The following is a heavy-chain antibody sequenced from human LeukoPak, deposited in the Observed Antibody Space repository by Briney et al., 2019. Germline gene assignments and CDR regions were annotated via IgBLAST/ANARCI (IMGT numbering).Heavy chain of an antibody. CDR1: GFSFDSFKSYS. Sequence: PGGSLRLSCAASGFSFDSFKSYSLHWIRQAPGKGLEWVSSVNPGSTETNYADSVRGRFTISRDNGKESLYLQMNRLRADDTALYYCAREGVRIGGDAFDLWGQGTWVTVSS. CDR3: AREGVRIGGDAFDL. D-gene: IGHD3-10*01. J-gene: IGHJ3*01. V-gene: IGHV3-21*01. CDR2: VNPGSTET.